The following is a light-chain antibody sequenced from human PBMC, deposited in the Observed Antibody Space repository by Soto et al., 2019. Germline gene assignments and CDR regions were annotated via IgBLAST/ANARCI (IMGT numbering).Light chain of an antibody. CDR3: QHRRSWPLT. J-gene: IGKJ4*01. V-gene: IGKV3-11*01. Sequence: EIVLTQSPDTLSLSPGERATLSCSASQSVNNYLAWYQQKPGQAPRLLIYDASNRATGIPARFSGSGSGTDFTLTITSLEPEDYAVYYCQHRRSWPLTFGGGTKVEIK. CDR1: QSVNNY. CDR2: DAS.